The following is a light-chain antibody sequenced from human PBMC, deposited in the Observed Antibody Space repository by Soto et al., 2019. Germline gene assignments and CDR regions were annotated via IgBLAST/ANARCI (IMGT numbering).Light chain of an antibody. CDR1: QSVSSD. V-gene: IGKV3-15*01. CDR2: GAS. J-gene: IGKJ4*01. CDR3: QQYNKWPPLT. Sequence: EIVITHSPSTPSVSPGERASLSCRASQSVSSDVAWYQQKSGQAPRLLMYGASTRASGIPARFSGSGSGTEFTLTITNLQSDDFAVYFCQQYNKWPPLTFGGGTKVDIK.